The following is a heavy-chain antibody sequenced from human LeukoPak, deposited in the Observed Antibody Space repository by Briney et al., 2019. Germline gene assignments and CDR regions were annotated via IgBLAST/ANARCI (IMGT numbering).Heavy chain of an antibody. CDR3: ARIVPHNYGDVDY. Sequence: SETLSLTCTVSGGSINNYYWSWIRQPPGKGLEWIGYIYYSGSTNYNPSLKSRVSISVDTSKNQFSLKLSSVTAADTAVYYCARIVPHNYGDVDYWGQGTLVTVSS. CDR2: IYYSGST. V-gene: IGHV4-59*01. CDR1: GGSINNYY. D-gene: IGHD4/OR15-4a*01. J-gene: IGHJ4*02.